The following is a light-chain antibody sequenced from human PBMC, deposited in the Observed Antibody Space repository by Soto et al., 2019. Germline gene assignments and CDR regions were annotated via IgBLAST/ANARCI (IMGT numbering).Light chain of an antibody. CDR3: GAWDDTLNVLV. Sequence: QSVLTQPPSVSGTPGQTVTISCSGSSSNIGSKSVQWYQQLPETAPKLLIYSNNQRPSGVPDRFSGSKSGTSASLAIRGLQSEDEAHYYCGAWDDTLNVLVFGGGTKVTVL. CDR1: SSNIGSKS. V-gene: IGLV1-44*01. CDR2: SNN. J-gene: IGLJ2*01.